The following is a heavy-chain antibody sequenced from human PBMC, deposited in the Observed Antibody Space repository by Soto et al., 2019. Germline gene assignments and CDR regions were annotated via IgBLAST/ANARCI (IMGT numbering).Heavy chain of an antibody. Sequence: PSETLSLTCAVSGGSISSGGYSWSWIRQPPGKGLEWIGYIYHSGSTYYNPSLKSRVTISVDTSKNQFSLKLTSVTAADTAIYFCARLQAAVPHYWGQGILVTVSA. V-gene: IGHV4-30-2*01. J-gene: IGHJ4*02. CDR2: IYHSGST. CDR1: GGSISSGGYS. D-gene: IGHD6-13*01. CDR3: ARLQAAVPHY.